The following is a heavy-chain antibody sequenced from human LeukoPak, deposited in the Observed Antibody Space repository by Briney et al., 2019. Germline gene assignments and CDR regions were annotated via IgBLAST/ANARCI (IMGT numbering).Heavy chain of an antibody. CDR2: ISGSGGSP. D-gene: IGHD3-22*01. CDR3: AKVRYYDSSGYCDY. J-gene: IGHJ4*02. CDR1: GFTFSSYA. Sequence: GGSLRLSCAASGFTFSSYAMSWVRQAPGKGLEWVSAISGSGGSPYYADSVKGRFTISRDNSKNTLYLQMNSLIAEDTAVYYRAKVRYYDSSGYCDYWGQGTLVTVSS. V-gene: IGHV3-23*01.